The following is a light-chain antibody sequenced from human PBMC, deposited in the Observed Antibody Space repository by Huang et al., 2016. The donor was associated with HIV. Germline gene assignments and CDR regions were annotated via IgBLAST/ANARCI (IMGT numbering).Light chain of an antibody. V-gene: IGKV3-15*01. J-gene: IGKJ2*01. CDR1: QDVSSN. CDR2: GAS. CDR3: QQYNNWPRT. Sequence: ERVMTQSPDTLSGSPGERATLYCRASQDVSSNLAWYQQKPGQAHRLLVYGASTRVIDIPARFSGSGSGTEFTLTISSLQSEDSAVYYCQQYNNWPRTFGQGTKLEIK.